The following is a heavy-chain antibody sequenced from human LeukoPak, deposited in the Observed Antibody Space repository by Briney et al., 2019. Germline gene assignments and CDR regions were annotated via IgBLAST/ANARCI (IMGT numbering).Heavy chain of an antibody. CDR1: GYSFSIYG. CDR3: ARCGAAVTTHFSH. CDR2: ISASDGTT. Sequence: AASVPVCFTASGYSFSIYGITWARQAPGQGLGYLGWISASDGTTNYAQKVQDRVTMTTDTSTSTAYLELRSLRSEDTAVYYCARCGAAVTTHFSHWGQGTLVTVSS. V-gene: IGHV1-18*01. D-gene: IGHD4-17*01. J-gene: IGHJ4*02.